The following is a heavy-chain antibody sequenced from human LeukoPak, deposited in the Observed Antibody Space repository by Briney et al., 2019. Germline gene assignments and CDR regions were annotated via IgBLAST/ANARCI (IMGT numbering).Heavy chain of an antibody. D-gene: IGHD3-16*01. Sequence: GGSLRLSCAASGFTFSHFWMSWVRQAPGKGLEWVASINHNGNVNYFVDSVKGRFTISRDNAKNSLYLQMSNLRAEDTAVYFCARGGGLDVWGQGATVTVSS. CDR3: ARGGGLDV. V-gene: IGHV3-7*03. CDR2: INHNGNVN. J-gene: IGHJ6*02. CDR1: GFTFSHFW.